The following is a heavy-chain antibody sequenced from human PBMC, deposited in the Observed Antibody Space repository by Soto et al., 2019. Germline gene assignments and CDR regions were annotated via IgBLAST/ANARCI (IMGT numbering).Heavy chain of an antibody. Sequence: ASVKVSCKASGYTLTSYGISWVRQAPGQGLEWMGWISAYNGNTNYAQKLQGRVTMTTDTSTSTAYMELRSLRSDDTAVYYCARVEYSSGWYYYYGMDVWGQGTTVTVSS. CDR2: ISAYNGNT. CDR1: GYTLTSYG. D-gene: IGHD6-19*01. J-gene: IGHJ6*02. CDR3: ARVEYSSGWYYYYGMDV. V-gene: IGHV1-18*04.